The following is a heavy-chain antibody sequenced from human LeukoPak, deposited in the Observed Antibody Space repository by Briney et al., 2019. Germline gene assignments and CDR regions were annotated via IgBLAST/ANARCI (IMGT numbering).Heavy chain of an antibody. CDR3: AKDKQYQLPQQLDY. V-gene: IGHV3-7*03. CDR2: IKEDGSVK. J-gene: IGHJ4*02. D-gene: IGHD2-2*01. CDR1: GFTFSSYW. Sequence: GGSLRLSCAASGFTFSSYWMSWVRQAPGKGLEWVANIKEDGSVKYYVGSVKGRFTISRDNSKNTLYLQMNSLRAEDTAVYYCAKDKQYQLPQQLDYWGQGTLVTVSS.